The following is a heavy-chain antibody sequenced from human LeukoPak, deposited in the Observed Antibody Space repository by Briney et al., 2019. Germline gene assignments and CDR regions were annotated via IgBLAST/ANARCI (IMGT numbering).Heavy chain of an antibody. Sequence: GGSLRLSCTASGFTFGDSVMSWFRQAPGKGLEWVGFIRSKAYGGTTEYAASAKGRFTISRDDSKSIAYLQMSSLKTEDTAMYYCTRSYGPTDLWGRGTLVTVSS. CDR1: GFTFGDSV. J-gene: IGHJ2*01. CDR3: TRSYGPTDL. D-gene: IGHD3-10*01. V-gene: IGHV3-49*03. CDR2: IRSKAYGGTT.